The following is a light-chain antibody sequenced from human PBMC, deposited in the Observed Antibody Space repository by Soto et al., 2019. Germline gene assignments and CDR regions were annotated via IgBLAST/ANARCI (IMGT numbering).Light chain of an antibody. Sequence: DIQMTQSPSSVSASVGDRVTITCRASQGVNRWLAWYQQKPGKAPKLLIYAASNLQSGVPSRFSGSGSGTDFTLTISNLQPEDFATYYCQQANRIPITFGQGTRLEIK. CDR1: QGVNRW. CDR2: AAS. J-gene: IGKJ5*01. CDR3: QQANRIPIT. V-gene: IGKV1-12*01.